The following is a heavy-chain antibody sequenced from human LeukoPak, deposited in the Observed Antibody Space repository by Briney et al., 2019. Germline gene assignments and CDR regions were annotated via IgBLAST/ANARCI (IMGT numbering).Heavy chain of an antibody. V-gene: IGHV3-74*01. D-gene: IGHD2/OR15-2a*01. Sequence: GGSLRLSCAASGSYLMHWVRQAPGKGLVWVSHINSDGSWTSYADSVKGRFTISKDNAKNTVYLQMNNLRAEDTAVYYCVSFYETYWGRGTLVTVSS. CDR3: VSFYETY. CDR2: INSDGSWT. J-gene: IGHJ4*02. CDR1: GSYL.